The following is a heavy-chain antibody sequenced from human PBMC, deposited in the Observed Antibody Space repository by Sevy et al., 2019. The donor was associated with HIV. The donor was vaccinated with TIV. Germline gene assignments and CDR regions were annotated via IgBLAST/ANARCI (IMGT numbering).Heavy chain of an antibody. CDR2: ISGSGGST. V-gene: IGHV3-23*01. J-gene: IGHJ6*03. CDR1: GFTFSSYA. Sequence: GGSLRLSCAASGFTFSSYAMSWVRQAPGKGLEWVSAISGSGGSTYYADSVKGRFTISRDNSKNTLYLQMNSLRAEDTAVYYCAKDDHDSSGYYYELYYYYYMDVWGKGTTVTVSS. CDR3: AKDDHDSSGYYYELYYYYYMDV. D-gene: IGHD3-22*01.